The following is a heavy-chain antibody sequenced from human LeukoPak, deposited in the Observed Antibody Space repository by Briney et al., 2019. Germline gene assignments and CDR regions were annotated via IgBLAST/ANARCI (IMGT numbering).Heavy chain of an antibody. D-gene: IGHD2-2*01. J-gene: IGHJ4*02. V-gene: IGHV1-2*02. Sequence: ASVKVSCKASGYTFTGYYMHWVRQAPGQGLEWMGWINPNSGGTNYAQKFQGRVTMTRDTSISTAYMELSRLRSDDTAVYYCARKYVPAALTRTYYFDYWGQGTLVTVSS. CDR1: GYTFTGYY. CDR2: INPNSGGT. CDR3: ARKYVPAALTRTYYFDY.